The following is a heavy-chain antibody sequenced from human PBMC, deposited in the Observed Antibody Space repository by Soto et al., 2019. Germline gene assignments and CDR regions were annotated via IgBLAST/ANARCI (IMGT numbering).Heavy chain of an antibody. CDR2: IYHSGST. CDR3: ARQYTSNTWYGLGY. D-gene: IGHD6-19*01. J-gene: IGHJ4*02. CDR1: GDSISNNHW. Sequence: QVQLQESGPGLVKPSGTLSLTCAVSGDSISNNHWWSWVRRPPGKGLEWIGEIYHSGSTNCNPSLKSRVTISMDKSKNQFSLDLRSVTAADTAVYYCARQYTSNTWYGLGYWGQGTLVTVPS. V-gene: IGHV4-4*02.